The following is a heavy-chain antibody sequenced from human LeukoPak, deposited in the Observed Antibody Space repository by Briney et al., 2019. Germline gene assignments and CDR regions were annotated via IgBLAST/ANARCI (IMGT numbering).Heavy chain of an antibody. Sequence: ALVKVSRKASGYTFTSYYMHWVRQAPGQGLEWMGIINPSGGSTSYAQKFQGRVTMTRDTSTSTVYMELSSLRSEDTAVYYCARYTSYGSSTVIYYFDYWGQGTLVTVSS. CDR2: INPSGGST. D-gene: IGHD5-18*01. CDR3: ARYTSYGSSTVIYYFDY. J-gene: IGHJ4*02. V-gene: IGHV1-46*01. CDR1: GYTFTSYY.